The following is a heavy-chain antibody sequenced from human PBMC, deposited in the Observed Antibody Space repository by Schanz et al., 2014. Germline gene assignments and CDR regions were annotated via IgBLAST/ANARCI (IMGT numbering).Heavy chain of an antibody. CDR1: GYTFSSYG. D-gene: IGHD5-12*01. Sequence: QVQLVQSGAEVKKPGASVKVSCKASGYTFSSYGITWVRQAPGQGLEWMGWINGYNGHTLYAQKFQGRVTMTTDTSTSTSYMELTSLRFDDTAVYYCARDFSAYVGNYFDYWGQGTLGTGSS. J-gene: IGHJ4*02. CDR3: ARDFSAYVGNYFDY. CDR2: INGYNGHT. V-gene: IGHV1-18*01.